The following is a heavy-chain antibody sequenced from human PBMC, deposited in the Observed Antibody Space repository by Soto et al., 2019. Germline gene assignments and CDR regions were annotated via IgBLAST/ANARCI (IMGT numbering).Heavy chain of an antibody. D-gene: IGHD2-2*01. Sequence: GGSLRLSCAASGFTFSSYAMHWVRQAPGKGLEWVAVISYDGSNKYYADSVKGRFTISRDNSKNTLYLQMNSLRAEDTAVYYCASDGAVVVPAAEGDAFDIWGQGTMVTVSS. CDR1: GFTFSSYA. V-gene: IGHV3-30*04. J-gene: IGHJ3*02. CDR3: ASDGAVVVPAAEGDAFDI. CDR2: ISYDGSNK.